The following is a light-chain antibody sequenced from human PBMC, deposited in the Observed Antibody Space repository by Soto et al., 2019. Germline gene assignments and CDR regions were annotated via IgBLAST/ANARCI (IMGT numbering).Light chain of an antibody. J-gene: IGKJ4*01. CDR3: QPLNGFPLT. Sequence: DIQLTQSPSFLSASVGDRVTITCRASQGISSYLAWYQQKPGKAPKLLIYGASAVQSGVPSRFSGSGSGTEFTLTIKRLQPEDFASYYCQPLNGFPLTFGRGTKVEIK. V-gene: IGKV1-9*01. CDR2: GAS. CDR1: QGISSY.